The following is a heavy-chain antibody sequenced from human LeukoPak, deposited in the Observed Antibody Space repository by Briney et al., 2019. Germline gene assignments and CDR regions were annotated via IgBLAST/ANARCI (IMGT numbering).Heavy chain of an antibody. Sequence: ASVKVSCKASGYTFTGYYMHWVRQAPGQGLGWMGWINPNSGGTNYAQKFQGRVTMTRDTSTSTVYMELSSLRSEDTAVYYCAKVIKGSYYYDSSGYYGDYWGQGTLVTVSS. D-gene: IGHD3-22*01. CDR2: INPNSGGT. J-gene: IGHJ4*02. CDR1: GYTFTGYY. CDR3: AKVIKGSYYYDSSGYYGDY. V-gene: IGHV1-2*02.